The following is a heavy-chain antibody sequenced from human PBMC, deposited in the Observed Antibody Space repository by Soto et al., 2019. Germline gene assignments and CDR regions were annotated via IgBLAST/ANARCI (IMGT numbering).Heavy chain of an antibody. Sequence: PGGSLRLSCAASGFTFSSYDMHWFRQVTGKGLEWVSAIGTAGDAYYPNSVKGRFTISRENAKNSLYLQMNSLRAGDTAVYYCARDGCSGSNCLNWFDPWGQGTLVTVSS. CDR3: ARDGCSGSNCLNWFDP. J-gene: IGHJ5*02. CDR1: GFTFSSYD. D-gene: IGHD2-15*01. CDR2: IGTAGDA. V-gene: IGHV3-13*04.